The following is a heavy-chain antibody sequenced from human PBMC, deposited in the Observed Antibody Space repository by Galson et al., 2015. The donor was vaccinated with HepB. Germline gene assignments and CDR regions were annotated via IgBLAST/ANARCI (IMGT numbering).Heavy chain of an antibody. CDR2: ISGSGDST. CDR3: AKEGRGVVVVAATPDY. Sequence: SLRLSCAASRFPLSRYAMSWVRQAPGKGLEWVSTISGSGDSTYYADSVKGRFTISRDNSKNTLYLQMNSLRAEDTAVYYCAKEGRGVVVVAATPDYWGQGTLVTVSS. D-gene: IGHD2-15*01. CDR1: RFPLSRYA. J-gene: IGHJ4*02. V-gene: IGHV3-23*01.